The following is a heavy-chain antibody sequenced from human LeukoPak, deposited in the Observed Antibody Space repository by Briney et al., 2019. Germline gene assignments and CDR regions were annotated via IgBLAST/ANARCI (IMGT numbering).Heavy chain of an antibody. CDR1: GGSFSGYY. D-gene: IGHD6-13*01. CDR3: AGVLSSLYSSSWYMWDYFDY. CDR2: INHSGST. J-gene: IGHJ4*02. V-gene: IGHV4-34*01. Sequence: SETLSLTCADYGGSFSGYYWRWIRQPPGKGLEWIGEINHSGSTNYNPPLKSRVTISVDTSKNQFSLKLSSVTAADTAVYYCAGVLSSLYSSSWYMWDYFDYWGQGTLVTVSS.